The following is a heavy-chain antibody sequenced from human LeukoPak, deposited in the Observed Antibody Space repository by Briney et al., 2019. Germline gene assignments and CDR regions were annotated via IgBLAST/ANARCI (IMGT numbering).Heavy chain of an antibody. V-gene: IGHV3-23*01. CDR2: ISGSGGST. Sequence: GGSLRLSCAVSGFSFSTYGMTWVRQAPGKGLEWVSAISGSGGSTYYADSVKGRVTISRDNSKNTLYLQMNSLRAEDTAVYYCAKVQARGSSYFDYWGQGTLVTVSS. CDR3: AKVQARGSSYFDY. J-gene: IGHJ4*02. D-gene: IGHD3-16*01. CDR1: GFSFSTYG.